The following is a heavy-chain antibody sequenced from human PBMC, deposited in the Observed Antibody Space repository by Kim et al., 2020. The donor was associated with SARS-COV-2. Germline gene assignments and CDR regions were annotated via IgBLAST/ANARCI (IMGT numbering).Heavy chain of an antibody. CDR3: ARAEWDTAMDIDY. D-gene: IGHD5-18*01. CDR2: ISYDGSNK. V-gene: IGHV3-30-3*01. J-gene: IGHJ4*02. Sequence: GGSLRLSCAASGFTFSSYAMHWVRQAPGKGLEWVAVISYDGSNKYYADSVKGRFTISRDNSKNTLYLQMNSLRAEDTAVYYCARAEWDTAMDIDYWGQGTLVTVSS. CDR1: GFTFSSYA.